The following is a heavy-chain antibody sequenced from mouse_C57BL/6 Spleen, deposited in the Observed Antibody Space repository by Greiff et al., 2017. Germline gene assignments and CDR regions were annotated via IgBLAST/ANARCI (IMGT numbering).Heavy chain of an antibody. Sequence: EVQLQQSGPELVKPGASVKISCKASGYSFTDYNMNWVKQSNGKSLEWIGVINPNYGTTSYNQKFKGNATLTVDQSSRTAYMQLNSLTSEDSAVYYCAREGYCYGSSYREVYAMDYWGQGTSVTVSS. CDR2: INPNYGTT. V-gene: IGHV1-39*01. J-gene: IGHJ4*01. CDR3: AREGYCYGSSYREVYAMDY. D-gene: IGHD1-1*01. CDR1: GYSFTDYN.